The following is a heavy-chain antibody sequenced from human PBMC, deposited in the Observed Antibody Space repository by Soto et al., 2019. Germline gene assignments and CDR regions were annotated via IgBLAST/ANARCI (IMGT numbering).Heavy chain of an antibody. CDR2: ISYDGNAK. Sequence: QVQLVESGGGVVQPARSLRLSCAASGFTFSTFGMHWVRQAPGKGLEWVAVISYDGNAKYYVDSVNGRFTSSRDNSKSTLYLQMNSLRSEDTAVYYCAKGNVVSFPLCDYWGQGTLVSVSS. CDR3: AKGNVVSFPLCDY. CDR1: GFTFSTFG. V-gene: IGHV3-30*18. J-gene: IGHJ4*02. D-gene: IGHD2-2*01.